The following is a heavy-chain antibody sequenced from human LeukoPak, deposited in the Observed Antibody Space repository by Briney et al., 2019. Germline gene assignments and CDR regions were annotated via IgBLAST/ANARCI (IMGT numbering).Heavy chain of an antibody. CDR3: ARGGSQYYYGSGRYNWFDP. J-gene: IGHJ5*02. V-gene: IGHV4-34*01. CDR1: GGSFSGYY. D-gene: IGHD3-10*01. Sequence: SETLSLTCAVYGGSFSGYYWSWIRQPPGKGLVWIGEIDHSGSTNYNPSLKSRVIISVDTYKNQFSLKLSSVTAADTAVYYCARGGSQYYYGSGRYNWFDPWGQGTLVTVSS. CDR2: IDHSGST.